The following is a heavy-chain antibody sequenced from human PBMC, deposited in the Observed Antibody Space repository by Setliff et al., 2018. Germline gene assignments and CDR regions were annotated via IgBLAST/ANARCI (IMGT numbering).Heavy chain of an antibody. V-gene: IGHV4-39*07. Sequence: PSETLSLTCTVSGGSISRSSYYWGWIRQPPGKGLEWIGSIYHSGSTNYNPSLKSRVTTSVDTSKNQFSLKLSSVTAADTAVYYCARAAGYSSSWYHYYYGMDVWGQGTTVTVSS. D-gene: IGHD6-13*01. CDR3: ARAAGYSSSWYHYYYGMDV. J-gene: IGHJ6*02. CDR2: IYHSGST. CDR1: GGSISRSSYY.